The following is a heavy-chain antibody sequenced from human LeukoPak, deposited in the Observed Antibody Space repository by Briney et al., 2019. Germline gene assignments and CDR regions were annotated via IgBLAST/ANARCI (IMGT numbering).Heavy chain of an antibody. D-gene: IGHD5-24*01. CDR2: IYYSGST. CDR1: GGPSSSYY. CDR3: ARSGGDRVEMPTIIDY. J-gene: IGHJ4*02. V-gene: IGHV4-59*01. Sequence: SETLSLTCTVSGGPSSSYYWSWLRQPPGKGRVGIGYIYYSGSTNYHPPLKSRVSILVDTSKNHFSLRLSSVTAADTAVYYCARSGGDRVEMPTIIDYWGQGTLVIVSS.